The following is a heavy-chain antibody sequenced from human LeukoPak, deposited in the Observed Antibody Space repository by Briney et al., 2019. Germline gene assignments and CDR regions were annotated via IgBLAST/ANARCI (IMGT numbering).Heavy chain of an antibody. D-gene: IGHD6-13*01. V-gene: IGHV4-59*12. CDR2: IYYSGST. Sequence: PSETLSLTCTVSGGSISSYYWSWIRQPPGKGLEWIGYIYYSGSTNYNPSLKSRVTISVDKPKNQFSLKLSSVTAADTAVYYCARRGSAAALGFWGQGTLVTVSS. CDR1: GGSISSYY. CDR3: ARRGSAAALGF. J-gene: IGHJ4*02.